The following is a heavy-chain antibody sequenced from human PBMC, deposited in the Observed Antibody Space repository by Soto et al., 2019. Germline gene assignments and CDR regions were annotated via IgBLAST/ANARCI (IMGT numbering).Heavy chain of an antibody. J-gene: IGHJ6*02. CDR3: ARGAYCSSTSCHYYYYYGMDV. CDR2: ISYDGSNK. CDR1: GFTFSSYA. Sequence: SLRLSCAASGFTFSSYAMSWVRQAPGQGLEWVAVISYDGSNKYYADSVKGRFTISRDNSKNTLYLQMNSLRAEDTAVYYCARGAYCSSTSCHYYYYYGMDVWGQGTTVTVSS. D-gene: IGHD2-2*01. V-gene: IGHV3-30-3*01.